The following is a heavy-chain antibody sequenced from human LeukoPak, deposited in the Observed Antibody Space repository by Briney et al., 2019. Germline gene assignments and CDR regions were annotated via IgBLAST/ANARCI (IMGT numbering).Heavy chain of an antibody. CDR1: GGTFSSYA. CDR3: ARGQTFDYYDSSGCYY. Sequence: SVKVSCKASGGTFSSYAISWVRQAPGQGLEWMGRIIPIFGTANYAQKFQGRVTITTDESTSTAYMELSSLRSEDTAVYYCARGQTFDYYDSSGCYYWGQGTLVTVSS. CDR2: IIPIFGTA. D-gene: IGHD3-22*01. V-gene: IGHV1-69*05. J-gene: IGHJ4*02.